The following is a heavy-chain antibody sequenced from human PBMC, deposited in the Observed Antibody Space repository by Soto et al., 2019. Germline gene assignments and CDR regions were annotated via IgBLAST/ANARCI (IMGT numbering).Heavy chain of an antibody. CDR1: GFTFSSYG. D-gene: IGHD3-22*01. J-gene: IGHJ6*02. CDR3: AKDIVYYYDSSGYYPGSYYYGMDV. Sequence: GGSLRLSCAASGFTFSSYGMHWVRQAPGKGLEWVAVISYDGSNKYYADSVKGRFTISRDNSKNTLYPQMNSLRAEDTAVYYCAKDIVYYYDSSGYYPGSYYYGMDVWGQGTTVTVSS. V-gene: IGHV3-30*18. CDR2: ISYDGSNK.